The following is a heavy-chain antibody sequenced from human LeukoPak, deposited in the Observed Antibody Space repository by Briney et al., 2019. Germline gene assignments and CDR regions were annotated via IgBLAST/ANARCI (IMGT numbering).Heavy chain of an antibody. V-gene: IGHV2-5*02. J-gene: IGHJ4*02. Sequence: SGPTLVNPTQTLTLTCTFSGFSLSTSGVGVGWIRQPPGKALEWLALIYWDDDKRYSPSLKSRLTITKDTSKNQVVLTMTNMDPVDTATYYCAHTGWFGELLTEAHFDYWGQGTLVTVSS. CDR2: IYWDDDK. CDR3: AHTGWFGELLTEAHFDY. D-gene: IGHD3-10*01. CDR1: GFSLSTSGVG.